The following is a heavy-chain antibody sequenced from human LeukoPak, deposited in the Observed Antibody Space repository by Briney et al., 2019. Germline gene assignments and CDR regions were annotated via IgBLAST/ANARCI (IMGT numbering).Heavy chain of an antibody. CDR1: GYTFSSYA. CDR3: AKWKYSNSGIDDY. CDR2: ISGSGDNT. D-gene: IGHD6-6*01. Sequence: GGSLRLSCAASGYTFSSYAMSWVRQVPGKGLEWVSVISGSGDNTYYADSVKGRFTISRDNSKNMLYLQMNSLRAEDTAVYYCAKWKYSNSGIDDYWGQGTLVTVSS. J-gene: IGHJ4*02. V-gene: IGHV3-23*01.